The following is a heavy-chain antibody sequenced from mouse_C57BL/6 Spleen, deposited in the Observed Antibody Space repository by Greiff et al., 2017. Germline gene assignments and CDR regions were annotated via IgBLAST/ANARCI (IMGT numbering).Heavy chain of an antibody. J-gene: IGHJ4*01. V-gene: IGHV5-17*01. Sequence: EVQRVESGGGLVKPGGSLKLSCAASGFTFSDYGMHWVRQAPEKGLEWVAYISSGSSTIYYADTVKGRFTISRDNAKNTLFLQMTSLRSEDTAMYYCALYYGSSYHAMDYWGQGTSVTVSS. CDR1: GFTFSDYG. CDR2: ISSGSSTI. D-gene: IGHD1-1*01. CDR3: ALYYGSSYHAMDY.